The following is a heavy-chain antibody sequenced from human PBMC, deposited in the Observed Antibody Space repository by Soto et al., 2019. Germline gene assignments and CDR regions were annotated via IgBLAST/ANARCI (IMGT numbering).Heavy chain of an antibody. CDR1: GGSISSSNW. CDR3: ASLASYCSSTSCYGGWYYYGMDV. D-gene: IGHD2-2*01. J-gene: IGHJ6*02. V-gene: IGHV4-4*02. Sequence: VQLRESGPGLVKPSGTLSLTCAVSGGSISSSNWWSWVRQPPGKGLEWIGEIYHSGSTNYNPSLKSRVTISVDKSKNQFSLKLSSVTAADTAVYYCASLASYCSSTSCYGGWYYYGMDVWGQGTTVTVSS. CDR2: IYHSGST.